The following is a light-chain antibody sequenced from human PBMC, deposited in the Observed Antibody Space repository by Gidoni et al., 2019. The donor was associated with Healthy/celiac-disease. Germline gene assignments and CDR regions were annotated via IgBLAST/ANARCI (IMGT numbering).Light chain of an antibody. J-gene: IGKJ4*01. CDR3: QQVNSFPLT. CDR2: AAS. CDR1: QDISSS. Sequence: IQLTQSPSSLSASVGDRVTITCRASQDISSSLAWYQQKPGKAPNVLIYAASTLQSGVPPRFSGGGSGTDFTLTISSLQPEDFATYFCQQVNSFPLTFGGGTKVEIK. V-gene: IGKV1-9*01.